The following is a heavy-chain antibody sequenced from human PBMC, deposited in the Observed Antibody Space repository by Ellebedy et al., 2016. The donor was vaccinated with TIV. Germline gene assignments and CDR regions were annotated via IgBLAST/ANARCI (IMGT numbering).Heavy chain of an antibody. CDR3: ASDTVAGTNY. D-gene: IGHD6-19*01. V-gene: IGHV4-59*08. J-gene: IGHJ4*02. CDR1: GGSISSYY. Sequence: MPGGSLRLSCTVSGGSISSYYWSWIRQPPGKGLEWIGYIYYSGSTNYNPSLKSRVTISVDTSKNQFSLKLSSVTAADTAVYYCASDTVAGTNYWGQGTLVNVSS. CDR2: IYYSGST.